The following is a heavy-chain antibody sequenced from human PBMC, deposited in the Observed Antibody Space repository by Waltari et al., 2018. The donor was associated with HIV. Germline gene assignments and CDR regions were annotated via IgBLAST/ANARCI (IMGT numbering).Heavy chain of an antibody. Sequence: QVQLVQSGAEVKKPGASVKVSCKASGYTFTSYAMHWVRQAPGQRLEWMGWINAGNGNTKYSQKFQGRVTITRDTSASTAYMELSSLRSEDTAVYYCARVDVVVPVLPHWYFDLWGRGTLVTVSS. CDR2: INAGNGNT. D-gene: IGHD2-2*01. CDR1: GYTFTSYA. CDR3: ARVDVVVPVLPHWYFDL. J-gene: IGHJ2*01. V-gene: IGHV1-3*01.